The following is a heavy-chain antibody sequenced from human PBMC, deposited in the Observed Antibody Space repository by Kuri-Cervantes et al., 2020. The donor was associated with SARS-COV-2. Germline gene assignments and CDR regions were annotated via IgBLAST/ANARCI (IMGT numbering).Heavy chain of an antibody. CDR3: AREASGMYYYDSSGYYYFDY. CDR1: GFTFSSYS. V-gene: IGHV3-48*01. D-gene: IGHD3-22*01. Sequence: GGSLRLSCAASGFTFSSYSMNWVRQAPGKGLEWVSSISSSSSTIYYADSVKGRFTISRDNAKNSLYLQMSSLRAEDTAVYYCAREASGMYYYDSSGYYYFDYWGQGTLVTVSS. J-gene: IGHJ4*02. CDR2: ISSSSSTI.